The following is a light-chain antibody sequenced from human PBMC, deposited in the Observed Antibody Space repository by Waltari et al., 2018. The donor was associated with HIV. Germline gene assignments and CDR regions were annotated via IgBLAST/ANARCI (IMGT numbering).Light chain of an antibody. J-gene: IGKJ2*01. CDR1: QSINGD. V-gene: IGKV1-39*01. CDR2: GAS. Sequence: DIQMTQSPSSLSASVRDRATITCRASQSINGDLNWYQQKPGKAPSLLIYGASSLQSGVPTRFSGSGSGTEFSLTISSLQPEDFATYYCQQSYSAPFTFGQGTKLHVK. CDR3: QQSYSAPFT.